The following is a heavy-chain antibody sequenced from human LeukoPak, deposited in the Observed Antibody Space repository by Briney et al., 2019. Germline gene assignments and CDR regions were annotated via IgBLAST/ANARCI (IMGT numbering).Heavy chain of an antibody. D-gene: IGHD3-22*01. CDR2: ITAYNGNT. J-gene: IGHJ3*02. Sequence: ASVKVSCKASGYTFTSYFIHWVRQAPGQGLEWMGWITAYNGNTNYAQKVQGRVTMTTDTSTSTAYMELRSLRSDDTAVYYCARDRSSGYYYRGDSFDIWGQGTMVTVST. V-gene: IGHV1-18*04. CDR1: GYTFTSYF. CDR3: ARDRSSGYYYRGDSFDI.